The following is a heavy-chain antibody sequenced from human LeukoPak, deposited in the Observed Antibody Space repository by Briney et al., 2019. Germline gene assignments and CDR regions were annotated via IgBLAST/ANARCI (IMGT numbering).Heavy chain of an antibody. J-gene: IGHJ4*02. CDR3: ARGAAGYSYG. V-gene: IGHV4-39*07. CDR2: IYYSGST. D-gene: IGHD5-18*01. Sequence: SETLSLTCTVSGGSISSSSYYWGWIRQPPGKGLEWIGSIYYSGSTYHNPSLKSRVTISVDTSKNQFSLRLSSVTAADTAMYYCARGAAGYSYGWGQGTLVTVSS. CDR1: GGSISSSSYY.